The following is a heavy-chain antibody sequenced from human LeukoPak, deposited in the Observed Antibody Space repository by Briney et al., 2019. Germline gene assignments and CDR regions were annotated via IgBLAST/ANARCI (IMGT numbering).Heavy chain of an antibody. CDR1: GFTFSSYS. Sequence: GGSLRLSCAASGFTFSSYSMNWVRQAPGKGLEWVSSISSSSSYIYYADSVKGRFTISRDNAKNSLYLQMNSLRAEDTAVYYCARAGDSSSWYYFDYWGQGTLVTVSP. V-gene: IGHV3-21*01. D-gene: IGHD6-13*01. J-gene: IGHJ4*02. CDR3: ARAGDSSSWYYFDY. CDR2: ISSSSSYI.